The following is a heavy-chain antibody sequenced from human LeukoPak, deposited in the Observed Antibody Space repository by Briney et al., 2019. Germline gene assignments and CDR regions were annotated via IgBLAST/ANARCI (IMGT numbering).Heavy chain of an antibody. J-gene: IGHJ6*02. CDR1: GYTFTSYD. V-gene: IGHV1-8*01. CDR3: ARAHPTPIEQQHHYTADLYYYYYYGMDV. D-gene: IGHD2-2*02. Sequence: ASVKVSCKASGYTFTSYDINWVRQATGQGLEWMGWMNPNSGNTGYAQKFQGRVTMTRNTSISTAYMELSSLRSEDTAAYYCARAHPTPIEQQHHYTADLYYYYYYGMDVWGQGTTVTVSS. CDR2: MNPNSGNT.